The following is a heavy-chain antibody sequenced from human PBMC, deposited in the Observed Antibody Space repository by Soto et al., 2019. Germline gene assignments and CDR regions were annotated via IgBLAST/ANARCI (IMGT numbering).Heavy chain of an antibody. J-gene: IGHJ1*01. D-gene: IGHD3-22*01. V-gene: IGHV1-69*01. CDR3: AREQSYFDTSGYSPGFLLH. CDR1: GGSFNSNA. CDR2: IIPMFDTA. Sequence: QVQLVQSGTEVKKPGSSVKVSCTASGGSFNSNAISWVRQAPGQGLEWMGGIIPMFDTAEYAQKFQGRVTITADGSTSTVYMELSSLRSEDTAVYYCAREQSYFDTSGYSPGFLLHWGQGTLVTASS.